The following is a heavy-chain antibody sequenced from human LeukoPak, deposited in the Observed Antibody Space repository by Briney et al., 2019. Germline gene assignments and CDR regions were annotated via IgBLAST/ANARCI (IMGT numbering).Heavy chain of an antibody. CDR1: GYTFTYY. Sequence: ASVKVSCKASGYTFTYYMHWVRQAPGQGLEWMGIINPSGGSTNYAQKFQGRVTMTRDMSTSTVYMELSSLRSEDTAVYYCATSVGNQPLGSWGQGTLVTVSS. J-gene: IGHJ4*02. D-gene: IGHD4-23*01. CDR3: ATSVGNQPLGS. V-gene: IGHV1-46*01. CDR2: INPSGGST.